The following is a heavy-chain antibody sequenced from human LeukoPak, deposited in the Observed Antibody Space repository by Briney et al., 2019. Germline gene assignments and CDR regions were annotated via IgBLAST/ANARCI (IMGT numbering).Heavy chain of an antibody. D-gene: IGHD3-10*01. CDR3: AKELVLLWFGDSYDAFDI. Sequence: PGGSLRLSCAASGFTFSSYAMSWVRQAPGKGLEWVSAISGSGGSTYYADSVKGRFTISRDNSENTLYLQMNSLRAEDTAVYYCAKELVLLWFGDSYDAFDIWGQGTMVTVSS. V-gene: IGHV3-23*01. J-gene: IGHJ3*02. CDR1: GFTFSSYA. CDR2: ISGSGGST.